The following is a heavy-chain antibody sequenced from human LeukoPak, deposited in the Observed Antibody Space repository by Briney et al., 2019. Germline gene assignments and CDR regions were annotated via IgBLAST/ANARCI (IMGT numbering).Heavy chain of an antibody. CDR3: ARHLVYGSGTQPYFDY. V-gene: IGHV4-59*08. CDR1: GGSISSYC. Sequence: SETLSLTCTVSGGSISSYCWSWIRQPPGKGLEWIAYIYHSGSTNYKPSLKSRVTISVDTSKNQFSLKVYSVTVADTAVYYCARHLVYGSGTQPYFDYWGQGTLVTVSS. J-gene: IGHJ4*02. D-gene: IGHD3-10*01. CDR2: IYHSGST.